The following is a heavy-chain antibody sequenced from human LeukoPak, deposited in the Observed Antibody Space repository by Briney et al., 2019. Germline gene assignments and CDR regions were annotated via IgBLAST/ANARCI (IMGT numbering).Heavy chain of an antibody. V-gene: IGHV3-48*01. Sequence: PGGSLRLSCAASGFTFTMFSMNWLRQAPGKGLEWIAFIRGRSDTTYYADSVQGRFTISRDNAEDSVYLQMNSLRVEDTAVYYCARTYDFGIGPPGDAFDNWGQGTLATVFS. CDR3: ARTYDFGIGPPGDAFDN. D-gene: IGHD3-3*01. CDR2: IRGRSDTT. CDR1: GFTFTMFS. J-gene: IGHJ3*02.